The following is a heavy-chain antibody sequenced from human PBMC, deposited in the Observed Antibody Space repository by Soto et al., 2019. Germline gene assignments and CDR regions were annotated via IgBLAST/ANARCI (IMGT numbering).Heavy chain of an antibody. CDR2: IDTSSRTK. J-gene: IGHJ3*02. Sequence: ESGGGLVQPGGSLRLSCAASGFTFISYSMTWVRQAPGKGLEWVSYIDTSSRTKFYADSVKGRFTISRDNAKNSLFLQMNSLSDEDTAVYYCARDRYYDSSGYYTDAFDIWGQGTMVTVSS. CDR3: ARDRYYDSSGYYTDAFDI. D-gene: IGHD3-22*01. CDR1: GFTFISYS. V-gene: IGHV3-48*02.